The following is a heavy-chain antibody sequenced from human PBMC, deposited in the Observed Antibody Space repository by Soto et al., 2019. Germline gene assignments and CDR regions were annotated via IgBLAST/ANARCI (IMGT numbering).Heavy chain of an antibody. V-gene: IGHV1-69*13. Sequence: SLKVRCKASGGTFSSYAIIWVRQAPGQGLEWMGGIIPIFGTANYAQKFQGRVTITADESTSTAYMELSSLRSEDTAVYYCARRAGTGTSSFNWFDPWGQGTLVTVSS. CDR1: GGTFSSYA. D-gene: IGHD1-1*01. J-gene: IGHJ5*02. CDR2: IIPIFGTA. CDR3: ARRAGTGTSSFNWFDP.